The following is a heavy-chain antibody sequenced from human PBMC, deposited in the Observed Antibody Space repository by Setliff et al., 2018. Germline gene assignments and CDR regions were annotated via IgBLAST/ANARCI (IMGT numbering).Heavy chain of an antibody. CDR2: IKQDGSEK. Sequence: PGGSLRLSCAASGFTLRSYWMSWVRQAPGKGLEWVANIKQDGSEKHYVGSVKGRFTISRDNSKNTLYLQMNSLRPEDTAVYYCARTCSGSGCYAGLESWGQGTPVTVSS. V-gene: IGHV3-7*01. CDR3: ARTCSGSGCYAGLES. D-gene: IGHD2-15*01. J-gene: IGHJ4*02. CDR1: GFTLRSYW.